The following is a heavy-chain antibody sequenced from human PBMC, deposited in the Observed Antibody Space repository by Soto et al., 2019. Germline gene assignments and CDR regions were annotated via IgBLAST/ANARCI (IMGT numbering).Heavy chain of an antibody. CDR3: GAGPYYDFWSSYAFDI. Sequence: GGSLRLSCAASGFTFSSYWMHWVRQAPGKGLVWVSRINSDGSSTSYADSVKGRFTISRDNAKNTLYLQMNSLRAEDTAVYYCGAGPYYDFWSSYAFDIWGQGTMVTVSS. J-gene: IGHJ3*02. D-gene: IGHD3-3*01. CDR1: GFTFSSYW. V-gene: IGHV3-74*01. CDR2: INSDGSST.